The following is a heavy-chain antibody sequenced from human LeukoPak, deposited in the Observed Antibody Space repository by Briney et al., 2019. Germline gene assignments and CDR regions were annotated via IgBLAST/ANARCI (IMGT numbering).Heavy chain of an antibody. Sequence: GASVKVSCKASGGTFSSYAISWVRQAPGQGLEWMGGIIPIFGTANYAQKFRGRVTITADESTSTAYMELSSLRSEDTAVYYCAVGGRTPSPGDAFDIWGQGTMVTVSS. CDR3: AVGGRTPSPGDAFDI. V-gene: IGHV1-69*13. CDR2: IIPIFGTA. D-gene: IGHD3-16*01. CDR1: GGTFSSYA. J-gene: IGHJ3*02.